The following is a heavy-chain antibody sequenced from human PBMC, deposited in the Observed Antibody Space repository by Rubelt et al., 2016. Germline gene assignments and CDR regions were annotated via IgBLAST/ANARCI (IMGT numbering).Heavy chain of an antibody. CDR2: LYRGDSDP. Sequence: EVQLVQSGAEVKKPGESLKISCKGSGYSFTSYWIGSVRQMPGKGLEWMGILYRGDSDPRSSPSFQGQVTISADKSISTAYLQWSSLTASDTAMYYCARGWKYQLLIDYWGQGTLVTVSS. CDR1: GYSFTSYW. V-gene: IGHV5-51*01. D-gene: IGHD2-2*01. CDR3: ARGWKYQLLIDY. J-gene: IGHJ4*02.